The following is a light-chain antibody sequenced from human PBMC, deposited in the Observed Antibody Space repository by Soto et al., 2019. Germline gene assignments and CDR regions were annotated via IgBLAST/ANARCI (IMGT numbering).Light chain of an antibody. Sequence: QSVLTQPPSASGTPGQRVTISCSGSSSNIGSNTVNWYQQLPGTAPKLLIYSNNQRPSGVPDRFSGSKSGTSASLAISGLQSEDDADYYCAAWDDSLNLGVFGGGTKVTVL. CDR3: AAWDDSLNLGV. J-gene: IGLJ2*01. CDR2: SNN. V-gene: IGLV1-44*01. CDR1: SSNIGSNT.